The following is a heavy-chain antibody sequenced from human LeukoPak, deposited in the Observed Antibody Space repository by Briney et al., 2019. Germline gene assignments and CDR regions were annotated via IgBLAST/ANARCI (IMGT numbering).Heavy chain of an antibody. J-gene: IGHJ4*02. V-gene: IGHV3-21*01. CDR2: ISNSSSYI. CDR3: ARDRNTDFWSGYYTNYCDY. Sequence: GGSLRLSCAASGFTFSSYSMKWVRQAPGKGLEWVSFISNSSSYIYYADSVKGRFTISRDNAKNSLYLQMNSLRAEDTAVYYCARDRNTDFWSGYYTNYCDYWGQGTLVTVSS. CDR1: GFTFSSYS. D-gene: IGHD3-3*01.